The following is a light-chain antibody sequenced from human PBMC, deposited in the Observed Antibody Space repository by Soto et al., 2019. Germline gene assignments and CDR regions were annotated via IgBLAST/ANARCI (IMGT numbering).Light chain of an antibody. V-gene: IGKV3-15*01. CDR3: QQYQDWPPRYT. CDR1: QSIGSS. J-gene: IGKJ2*01. Sequence: EIVMTQSPATLSVSPGESATLSCRSSQSIGSSLAWYQQKPGQAPRLLISRASTRATGVPVRFSGDGSGTEFTLTISSLQSEDFVVYYCQQYQDWPPRYTFGQGTKLEIK. CDR2: RAS.